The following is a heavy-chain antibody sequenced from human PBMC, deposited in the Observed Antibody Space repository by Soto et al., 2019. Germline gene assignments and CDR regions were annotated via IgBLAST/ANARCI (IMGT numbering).Heavy chain of an antibody. CDR2: INPNSGGT. J-gene: IGHJ3*02. Sequence: ASVKVSCKASGYTFTGYYMHWVRQAPGQGLEWMGWINPNSGGTNYAQKFQGWVTMTRDTSISTAYMEPSRLRSDDTAVYYCASGVYAMRGDAFDIWGQGTMVTVSS. CDR3: ASGVYAMRGDAFDI. CDR1: GYTFTGYY. D-gene: IGHD2-8*01. V-gene: IGHV1-2*04.